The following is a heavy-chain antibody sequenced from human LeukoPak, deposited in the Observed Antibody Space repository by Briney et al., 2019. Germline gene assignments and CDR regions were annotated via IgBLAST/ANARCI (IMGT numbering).Heavy chain of an antibody. V-gene: IGHV4-34*01. CDR2: INHSGSA. Sequence: SETLSLTCAVYGGSFSGYYWSWIRQPPGKGLEWIGEINHSGSANYNPSLKSRVTISVGTSKNQFSLKLSSVTAADTAVYYCLYYYYGMDVWGQGTTVTVSS. J-gene: IGHJ6*02. CDR3: LYYYYGMDV. CDR1: GGSFSGYY.